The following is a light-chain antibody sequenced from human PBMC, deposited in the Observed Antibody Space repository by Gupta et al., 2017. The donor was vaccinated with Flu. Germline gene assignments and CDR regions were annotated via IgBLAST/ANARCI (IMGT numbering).Light chain of an antibody. V-gene: IGLV1-40*01. J-gene: IGLJ3*02. Sequence: TITCTGTSSSVGAGYHVHCYHQQPGTAPSLLVYGKSNRPSAVPDRFSGSKSGTTAALAITGLQAEDEADYYCQSEYSSRRGWVFGGGTKLTVL. CDR1: SSSVGAGYH. CDR2: GKS. CDR3: QSEYSSRRGWV.